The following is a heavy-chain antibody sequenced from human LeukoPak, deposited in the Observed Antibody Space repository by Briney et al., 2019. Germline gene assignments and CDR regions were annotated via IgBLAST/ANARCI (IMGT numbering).Heavy chain of an antibody. CDR2: IYTSGST. Sequence: SETLSLTCTVSGGIISSYYWSWIRQPPGKGLEWIGNIYTSGSTNYNPSLKSRVTISVDTSKNQFSLKLSSVTAADTAVYYCARHPNYYDSSGLNWFDPWGQGTLVTVSS. J-gene: IGHJ5*02. V-gene: IGHV4-4*09. CDR3: ARHPNYYDSSGLNWFDP. D-gene: IGHD3-22*01. CDR1: GGIISSYY.